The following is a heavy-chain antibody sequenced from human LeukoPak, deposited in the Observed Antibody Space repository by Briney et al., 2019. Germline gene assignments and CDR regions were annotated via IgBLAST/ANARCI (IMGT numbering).Heavy chain of an antibody. Sequence: SETLSLTCTVSGGSISSYYWSWIRQPPGKGLEWIGYIYYSGSTNYNPSLKSRVTISVDTSKNQFSLKLSSVTAADTAVYYCARDAGAHWSFDYWGQGTLVTVSS. CDR3: ARDAGAHWSFDY. CDR2: IYYSGST. V-gene: IGHV4-59*12. D-gene: IGHD1-26*01. CDR1: GGSISSYY. J-gene: IGHJ4*02.